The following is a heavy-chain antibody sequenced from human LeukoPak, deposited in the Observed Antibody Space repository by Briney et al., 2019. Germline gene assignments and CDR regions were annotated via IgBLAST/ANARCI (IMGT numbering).Heavy chain of an antibody. CDR1: GYTFTSYD. J-gene: IGHJ5*02. CDR2: MNPNSGNT. D-gene: IGHD6-6*01. Sequence: ASVKVSCKASGYTFTSYDINWVRQATGQGLEWMGWMNPNSGNTGYAQKFQGRVTMTRNTSISTAYMELSSLRSEDTAVYYCARDGGSSSPPVGWFDPWGQGTLVTVSS. CDR3: ARDGGSSSPPVGWFDP. V-gene: IGHV1-8*01.